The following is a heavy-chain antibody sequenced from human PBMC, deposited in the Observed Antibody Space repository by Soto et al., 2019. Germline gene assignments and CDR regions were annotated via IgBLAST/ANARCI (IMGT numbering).Heavy chain of an antibody. CDR1: GGTFSSYT. J-gene: IGHJ6*02. D-gene: IGHD3-10*01. V-gene: IGHV1-69*02. Sequence: SVKVSCKASGGTFSSYTISWVRQAPGQGLEWMGRIIPILGIANYAQKFQGRVTITADKSTSTAYMELSSLRSEDTAVYYCARAAITMVRGPCINYYYSSDIYVRSLHTTVPVS. CDR3: ARAAITMVRGPCINYYYSSDIYV. CDR2: IIPILGIA.